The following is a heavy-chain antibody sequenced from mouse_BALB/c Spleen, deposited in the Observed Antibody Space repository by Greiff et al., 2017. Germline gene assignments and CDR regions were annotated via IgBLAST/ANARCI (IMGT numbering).Heavy chain of an antibody. D-gene: IGHD2-4*01. J-gene: IGHJ3*01. CDR2: ISSGGST. Sequence: DVMLVESGGGLVKPGGSLKLSCAASGFTFSSYAMSWVRQTPEKRLEWVASISSGGSTYYPDSVKGRFTISRDNARNILYLRMSSLRAEDTAMCYSGKGADYEGFADWGQGTLVTVSA. CDR3: GKGADYEGFAD. V-gene: IGHV5-6-5*01. CDR1: GFTFSSYA.